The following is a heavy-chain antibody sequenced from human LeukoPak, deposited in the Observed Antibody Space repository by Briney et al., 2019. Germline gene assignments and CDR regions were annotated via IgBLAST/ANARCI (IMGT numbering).Heavy chain of an antibody. CDR2: ISGNSVTI. V-gene: IGHV3-23*01. J-gene: IGHJ4*02. D-gene: IGHD1-26*01. Sequence: GESLRLSCTASGSTFSTYPMTWVRQAPGQGLEWVSAISGNSVTIYYADSVKGRFTISRDNSKNTLYLRMYSPRAEDTAVYYCAKILSGTYSFDLWGQGTLVTVSS. CDR3: AKILSGTYSFDL. CDR1: GSTFSTYP.